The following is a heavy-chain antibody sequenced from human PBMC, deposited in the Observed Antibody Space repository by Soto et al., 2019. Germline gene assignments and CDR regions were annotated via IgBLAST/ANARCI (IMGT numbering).Heavy chain of an antibody. J-gene: IGHJ2*01. CDR3: ARHRYYASGSYYFDL. CDR1: GYRFTSYL. Sequence: GESLKISCQGSGYRFTSYLIGWVRPLPGKGLEWMGIIYPADSDTRYSPSFQGQVTISADKSISTAYLQWSSLKASDTAMYYCARHRYYASGSYYFDLWGRGTLVTVSS. D-gene: IGHD3-10*01. V-gene: IGHV5-51*01. CDR2: IYPADSDT.